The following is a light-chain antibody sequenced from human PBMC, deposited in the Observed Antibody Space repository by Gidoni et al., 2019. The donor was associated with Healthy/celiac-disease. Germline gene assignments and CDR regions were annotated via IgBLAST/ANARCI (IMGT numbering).Light chain of an antibody. V-gene: IGKV1-5*01. CDR1: QSISSW. CDR2: DAS. CDR3: QQYNSYVT. J-gene: IGKJ3*01. Sequence: DIQMTQSPSTLSASVGDRVTITCRASQSISSWLAWYQQKPGKAPKLLIYDASSLESGVPSRFSGSGSGTEFTLTISSLQPDDFATYYCQQYNSYVTFXPXTKVDIK.